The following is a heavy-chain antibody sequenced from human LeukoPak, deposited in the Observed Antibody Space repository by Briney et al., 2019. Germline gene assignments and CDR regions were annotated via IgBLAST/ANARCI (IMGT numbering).Heavy chain of an antibody. CDR3: ARDSSASWVY. Sequence: PGASLRLSCAASGFTFSTYEMNWVRQAPGKGLEWLSYIGVVGHTIFYADSVKGRSTISRDNATNSLYLQMNSLRAEDTAVYYCARDSSASWVYWGQGTLVTVSS. CDR1: GFTFSTYE. J-gene: IGHJ4*02. CDR2: IGVVGHTI. V-gene: IGHV3-48*03. D-gene: IGHD6-6*01.